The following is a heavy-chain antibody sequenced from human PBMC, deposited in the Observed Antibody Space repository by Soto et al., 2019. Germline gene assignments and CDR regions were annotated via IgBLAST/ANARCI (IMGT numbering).Heavy chain of an antibody. D-gene: IGHD6-19*01. J-gene: IGHJ3*02. V-gene: IGHV4-4*07. Sequence: SEPLSLTCTVSVGSISNTYWSWVREPGVKGLEWIGRMSSSGVTNYSPSLKSRVTMSVDMSKNQFSLKLSSVTATDAAVYYCARALDSSGWYGDDAFDIWGQGTLVTVSS. CDR3: ARALDSSGWYGDDAFDI. CDR1: VGSISNTY. CDR2: MSSSGVT.